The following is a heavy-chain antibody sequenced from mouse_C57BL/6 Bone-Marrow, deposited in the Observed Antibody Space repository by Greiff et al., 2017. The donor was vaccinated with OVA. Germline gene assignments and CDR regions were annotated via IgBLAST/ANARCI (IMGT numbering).Heavy chain of an antibody. CDR1: GFTINDDY. Sequence: VQLKESGAELVRPGASVKLSCTASGFTINDDYMHWVKQRPEQGLAWIGWIDPANGDTEYASKFQGKATITADTSSNTAYLQLSSLTSEDTAVYDCTLYGNYVFDYWGQGTTLTVSS. J-gene: IGHJ2*01. CDR2: IDPANGDT. CDR3: TLYGNYVFDY. V-gene: IGHV14-4*01. D-gene: IGHD2-1*01.